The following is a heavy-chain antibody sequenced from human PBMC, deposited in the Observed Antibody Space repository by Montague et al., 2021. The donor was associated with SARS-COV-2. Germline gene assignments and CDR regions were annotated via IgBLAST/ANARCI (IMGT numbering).Heavy chain of an antibody. Sequence: SETLSLTCTVSGGSISSYYWSWIRQPPGKGLEWIGYIYYSGSTNYNPSLKSRVTISVDTSKNQFSLKLSSVTAADTAVYYCARHITYTYYYGSGSYYKGSWFDPWGQGNLVTVSS. CDR2: IYYSGST. CDR3: ARHITYTYYYGSGSYYKGSWFDP. V-gene: IGHV4-59*08. J-gene: IGHJ5*02. D-gene: IGHD3-10*01. CDR1: GGSISSYY.